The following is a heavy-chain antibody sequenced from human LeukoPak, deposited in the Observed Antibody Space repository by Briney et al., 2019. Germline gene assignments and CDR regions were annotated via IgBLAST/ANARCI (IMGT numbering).Heavy chain of an antibody. V-gene: IGHV4-59*01. D-gene: IGHD2-2*01. CDR3: ARSSRVPAAINDY. CDR1: GGSISSYY. J-gene: IGHJ4*02. Sequence: SETLSLTCTVSGGSISSYYWSWIRQPPGKGLEWIGYIYYSGSTNYNPSLKSRVTISVDTSKNQFSLKLSSVTAADTAVYYCARSSRVPAAINDYWGQGTLVTVPS. CDR2: IYYSGST.